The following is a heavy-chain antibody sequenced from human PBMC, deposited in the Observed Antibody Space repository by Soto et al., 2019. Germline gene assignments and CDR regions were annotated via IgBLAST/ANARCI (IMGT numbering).Heavy chain of an antibody. Sequence: PSETLSLTCTVSGGSISSGDYYWSWIRQPPGKGLEWIGYIYYSGSTYYNPSLKSRVTISVDTSKNQFSLKLSSVTAADTAVYYCVSTDYDYGDYYFDYWGQGTLVTVSS. V-gene: IGHV4-30-4*01. CDR1: GGSISSGDYY. CDR2: IYYSGST. D-gene: IGHD4-17*01. CDR3: VSTDYDYGDYYFDY. J-gene: IGHJ4*02.